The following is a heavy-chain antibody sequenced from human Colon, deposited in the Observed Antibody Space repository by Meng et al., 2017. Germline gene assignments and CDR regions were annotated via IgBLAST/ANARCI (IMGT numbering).Heavy chain of an antibody. CDR2: FSSDGSST. CDR1: GFTFSSYG. J-gene: IGHJ3*02. D-gene: IGHD3-10*01. CDR3: ARASPNYYGSGSYAFDI. V-gene: IGHV3-74*01. Sequence: GGSLRLSCAASGFTFSSYGMHWVRQAPGKGLVWVSRFSSDGSSTTYADSVKGRFTISRDNVKNTLYLQMNSLRAEDTAVYYCARASPNYYGSGSYAFDIWGQGTGVTVSS.